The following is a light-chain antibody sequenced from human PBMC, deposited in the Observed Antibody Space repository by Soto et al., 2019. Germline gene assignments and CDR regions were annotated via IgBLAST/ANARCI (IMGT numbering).Light chain of an antibody. J-gene: IGKJ1*01. Sequence: EIVLTQSPATLSLSPGERATSSCRASQSVSSYLAWYQQKPGQAPRLLIYDASNRATGIPARFSGSGSGTDFTLTISSLEPEDFAVYYCQQRSNWPWPFGQGTKVEIK. CDR1: QSVSSY. V-gene: IGKV3-11*01. CDR3: QQRSNWPWP. CDR2: DAS.